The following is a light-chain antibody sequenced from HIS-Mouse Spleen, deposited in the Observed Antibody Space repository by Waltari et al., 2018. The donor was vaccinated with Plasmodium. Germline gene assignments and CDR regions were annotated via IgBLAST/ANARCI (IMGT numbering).Light chain of an antibody. CDR3: QQYNNWSVT. CDR1: QSVSSN. V-gene: IGKV3-15*01. Sequence: EIVMTQSPATLSVSPGARATLPCRASQSVSSNLAWYQQQPGQAPGLLSYGASTRATGIPARFSGSGSGTECTVTISSLQSEDFAVYYCQQYNNWSVTFGPGTKVDIK. J-gene: IGKJ3*01. CDR2: GAS.